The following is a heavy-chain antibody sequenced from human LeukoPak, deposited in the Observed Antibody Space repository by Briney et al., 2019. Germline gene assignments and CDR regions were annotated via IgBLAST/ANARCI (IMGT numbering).Heavy chain of an antibody. V-gene: IGHV3-9*01. CDR3: AKESGMITFGGVNARRYFFDY. CDR2: ISWNSGSI. D-gene: IGHD3-16*01. Sequence: QPGGSLRLSCAASGFTFDDYAMHWVRQAPGKGLEWVSGISWNSGSIDYADSVKGRFTISRDNAKNSLYLQMNSLRAEDTALYYCAKESGMITFGGVNARRYFFDYWGQGTLVSVSS. J-gene: IGHJ4*02. CDR1: GFTFDDYA.